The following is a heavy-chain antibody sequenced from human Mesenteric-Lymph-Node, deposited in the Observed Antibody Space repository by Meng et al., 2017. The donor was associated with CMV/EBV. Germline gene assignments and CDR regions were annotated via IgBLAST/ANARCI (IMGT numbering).Heavy chain of an antibody. CDR3: ARDLARF. Sequence: VQLGQSGAEVKQPVASVKVSCKASGYTFTGYYMHWGRQAPGQGLSWMGRINPTSGGSNYAQKFQGRVTMTSDTSISTAYMELSRLRSDDTAVYYCARDLARFWGQGTLVTVSS. V-gene: IGHV1-2*06. J-gene: IGHJ4*02. CDR2: INPTSGGS. CDR1: GYTFTGYY.